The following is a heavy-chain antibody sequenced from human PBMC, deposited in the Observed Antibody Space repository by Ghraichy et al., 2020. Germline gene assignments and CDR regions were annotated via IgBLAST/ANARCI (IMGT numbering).Heavy chain of an antibody. CDR2: IYYSGST. CDR1: GGSISSGGYY. Sequence: SETLSLTCTVSGGSISSGGYYWSWIRQHPGKGLEWIGYIYYSGSTYYNPSLKSRVTISVDTSKNQFSLKLSSVTAADTAVYYCARSIAAAGGYFDYWGQGTLVTVSS. V-gene: IGHV4-31*03. J-gene: IGHJ4*02. CDR3: ARSIAAAGGYFDY. D-gene: IGHD6-13*01.